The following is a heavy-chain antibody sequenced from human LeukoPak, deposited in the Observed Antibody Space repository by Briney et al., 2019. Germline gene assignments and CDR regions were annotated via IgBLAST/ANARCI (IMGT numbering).Heavy chain of an antibody. V-gene: IGHV4-59*01. Sequence: SETLSLTCTVSGGSISSYYWSWIRQPPGKGLEWIGYIYYSGSTNYNPSLKSRVTISVDTSKNQFSLKLSSVTAADTAVYYCARRSPQYYDYVWGCYRSYYFDYWGQGTLVTVSS. J-gene: IGHJ4*02. CDR1: GGSISSYY. CDR2: IYYSGST. D-gene: IGHD3-16*02. CDR3: ARRSPQYYDYVWGCYRSYYFDY.